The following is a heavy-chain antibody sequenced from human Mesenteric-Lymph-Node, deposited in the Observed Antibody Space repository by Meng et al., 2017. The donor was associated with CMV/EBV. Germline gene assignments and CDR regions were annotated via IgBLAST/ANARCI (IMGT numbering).Heavy chain of an antibody. J-gene: IGHJ5*02. Sequence: YTFTGNYMHWVRQAPGQGLEWMGWINPNSGGTNYAQKFQGRVTMTRDTSISTVYMELSRLRSDDTAVYYCARGGSSSWQKPNWFDPWGQRTLVTVSS. D-gene: IGHD6-13*01. V-gene: IGHV1-2*02. CDR1: YTFTGNY. CDR2: INPNSGGT. CDR3: ARGGSSSWQKPNWFDP.